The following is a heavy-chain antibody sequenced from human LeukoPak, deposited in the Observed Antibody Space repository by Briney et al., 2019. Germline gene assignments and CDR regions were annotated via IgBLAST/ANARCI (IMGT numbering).Heavy chain of an antibody. V-gene: IGHV1-69*13. D-gene: IGHD4-17*01. J-gene: IGHJ4*02. CDR1: GGTFSSYA. Sequence: SVKVSCKASGGTFSSYAISWVRQAPGQGLEWMGGIIPIFGTANYAQKFQGRVTITADESTSTAYMELSSLRSEDTAVYYCARRDRDVTTFFDYWGQGTLVTVSS. CDR2: IIPIFGTA. CDR3: ARRDRDVTTFFDY.